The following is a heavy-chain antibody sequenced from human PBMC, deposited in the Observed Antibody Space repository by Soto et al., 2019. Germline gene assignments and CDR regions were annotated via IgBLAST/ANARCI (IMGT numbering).Heavy chain of an antibody. CDR2: IHDTGRT. V-gene: IGHV4-59*11. CDR1: GGSINSHF. D-gene: IGHD3-10*02. J-gene: IGHJ5*02. CDR3: ARGWNVPGWFDP. Sequence: QVQLQESGPGLVKPSETLSLTCSVSGGSINSHFWTWIRQPPGTGLECIGYIHDTGRTHYNPSLTSRVTISIDTSKNQFSLNLTSVTAADTAVYYCARGWNVPGWFDPGGQGTLVTVSS.